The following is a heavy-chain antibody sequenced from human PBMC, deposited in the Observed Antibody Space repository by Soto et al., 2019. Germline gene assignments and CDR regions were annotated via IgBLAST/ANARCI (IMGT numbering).Heavy chain of an antibody. Sequence: EVQLVESGGGLVQPGGSLRLSCAASGFTFSSYWMHWVRRVPGKGLVWVSRINSDGSSTMYGDSVRGRFTVSRDNAKNTLYLQMNSLRADDTAVYYCTRGRGSSWFDPWGQGTLVTVSS. J-gene: IGHJ5*02. CDR3: TRGRGSSWFDP. CDR2: INSDGSST. D-gene: IGHD6-6*01. CDR1: GFTFSSYW. V-gene: IGHV3-74*03.